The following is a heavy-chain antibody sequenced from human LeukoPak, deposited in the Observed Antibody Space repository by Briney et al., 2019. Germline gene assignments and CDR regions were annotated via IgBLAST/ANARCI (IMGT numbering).Heavy chain of an antibody. J-gene: IGHJ6*02. V-gene: IGHV3-33*01. Sequence: GGSLRLSCAASGFTFSSYGMHWVRQAPGKGLEWVAVIWYDGSNKYYADSVKGRFTISRDNSKNTLYLQMNSLRAEDTAVYYCARVDYTKRLWFGELGYYYYYGMDVWGQGTTVTVSS. D-gene: IGHD3-10*01. CDR2: IWYDGSNK. CDR1: GFTFSSYG. CDR3: ARVDYTKRLWFGELGYYYYYGMDV.